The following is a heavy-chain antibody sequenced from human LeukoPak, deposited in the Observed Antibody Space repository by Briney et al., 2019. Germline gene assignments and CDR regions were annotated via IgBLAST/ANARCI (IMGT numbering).Heavy chain of an antibody. V-gene: IGHV5-51*01. Sequence: GESLKISCXGSGYSFTCYWIGWVRQMAGKGLEWMRIIYPGDSDTRYSPSFQGQVTISADKSISTAYLQWSSLKASDTAMYYCAGGRVTTYPGIIDYWGQGTLVTVSS. D-gene: IGHD4-17*01. CDR2: IYPGDSDT. CDR3: AGGRVTTYPGIIDY. CDR1: GYSFTCYW. J-gene: IGHJ4*02.